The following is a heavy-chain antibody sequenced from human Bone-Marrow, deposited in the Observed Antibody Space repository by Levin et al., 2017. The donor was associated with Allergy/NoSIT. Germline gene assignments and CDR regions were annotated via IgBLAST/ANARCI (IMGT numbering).Heavy chain of an antibody. V-gene: IGHV3-30*18. CDR3: AKDVHATNFGVVTPDNWFDP. Sequence: PGGSLRLSCVGSGFIFSAYGMHWVRQAPGKGLEWVGVISYDGTNKFYADSVEGRFSISRDNSKNTLYLQMDSLRYDDTAVYHCAKDVHATNFGVVTPDNWFDPWGQGTLVTVSS. CDR2: ISYDGTNK. CDR1: GFIFSAYG. D-gene: IGHD3-3*01. J-gene: IGHJ5*02.